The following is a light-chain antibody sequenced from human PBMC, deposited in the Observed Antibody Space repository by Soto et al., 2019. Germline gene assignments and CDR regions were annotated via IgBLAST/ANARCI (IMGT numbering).Light chain of an antibody. CDR3: SSFTSRSTWV. V-gene: IGLV2-14*01. CDR1: NSGIGGYNY. J-gene: IGLJ3*02. CDR2: EVS. Sequence: QSALTQPASVSGSPGQSITISCIGTNSGIGGYNYVSWYQQHPGRAPKLMIYEVSNRPSGVSTRFSGSKSGNTASLTISGLRAEDEADYYCSSFTSRSTWVFGGGTKLTVL.